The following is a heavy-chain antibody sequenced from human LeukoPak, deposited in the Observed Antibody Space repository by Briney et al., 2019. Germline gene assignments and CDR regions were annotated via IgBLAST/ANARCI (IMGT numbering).Heavy chain of an antibody. CDR3: ARADRLDGGPYLIGP. CDR1: GYSFTDYY. CDR2: INPNSGGT. D-gene: IGHD2-21*01. Sequence: GASVKVSCKTSGYSFTDYYMHWVRQAPGRGLEWMGWINPNSGGTSSAQKFQGRVTMTRDTSITTVYMEVSWLTSDDTAIYYCARADRLDGGPYLIGPWGQGTLVTVSS. V-gene: IGHV1-2*02. J-gene: IGHJ5*02.